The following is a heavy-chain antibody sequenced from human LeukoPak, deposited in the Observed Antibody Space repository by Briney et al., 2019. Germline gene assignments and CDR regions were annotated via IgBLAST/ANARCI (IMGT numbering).Heavy chain of an antibody. V-gene: IGHV3-23*01. J-gene: IGHJ4*02. CDR2: ITGSGGST. CDR1: GFTFSSYA. Sequence: GGCLRLSCAASGFTFSSYAMSWVRQAPGKGLKWVSAITGSGGSTYYADSVKGRFTISRDNSKNTLYLQMNSLRAEDTAVYYCAKLTYSDITMVRGVILDYWGQGTLVTVSS. D-gene: IGHD3-10*01. CDR3: AKLTYSDITMVRGVILDY.